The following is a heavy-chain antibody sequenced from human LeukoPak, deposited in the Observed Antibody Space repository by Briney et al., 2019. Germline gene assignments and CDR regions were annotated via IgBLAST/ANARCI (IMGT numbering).Heavy chain of an antibody. CDR3: ARDYYSDSSASYWYFDL. CDR2: IDHGGRT. D-gene: IGHD3-22*01. J-gene: IGHJ2*01. Sequence: SGTLSLTFAVPGGSISSSNWGSWVRQPPGKGLECIGEIDHGGRTNYTPSLNNRLTISVDKSEHQFSRKQSSVPARDTAVYYCARDYYSDSSASYWYFDLWGRGTLVTVSS. CDR1: GGSISSSNW. V-gene: IGHV4-4*02.